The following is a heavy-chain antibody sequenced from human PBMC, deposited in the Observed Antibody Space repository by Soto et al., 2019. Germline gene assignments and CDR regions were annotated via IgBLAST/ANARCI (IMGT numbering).Heavy chain of an antibody. J-gene: IGHJ6*02. CDR3: IQSRCGGDCLQSYASYYYYGMDV. CDR2: IYWDDDK. Sequence: QITLKESGPTLVKPTQTLTLTCTFSAFSLSTGGVGVGWIRQPPGKALEWLALIYWDDDKRYSPSLRSRLTTTKDTSTNQVFLTMTNMDPVDTSTYYCIQSRCGGDCLQSYASYYYYGMDVWGQGTTVTVSS. CDR1: AFSLSTGGVG. D-gene: IGHD2-21*02. V-gene: IGHV2-5*02.